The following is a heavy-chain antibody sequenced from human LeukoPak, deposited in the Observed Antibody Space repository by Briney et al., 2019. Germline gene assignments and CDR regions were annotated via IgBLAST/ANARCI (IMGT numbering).Heavy chain of an antibody. CDR2: TYYSGST. V-gene: IGHV4-59*08. CDR1: GGSISSYY. Sequence: SETLSLTCTVSGGSISSYYWSWIRQPPGKGLEWIGYTYYSGSTSYNPSLKSRVTISVDTSKNQFSLRLSSVTAADTAVYHCARGFDGHNAFDIWGQGTMVTVSS. CDR3: ARGFDGHNAFDI. J-gene: IGHJ3*02. D-gene: IGHD3-9*01.